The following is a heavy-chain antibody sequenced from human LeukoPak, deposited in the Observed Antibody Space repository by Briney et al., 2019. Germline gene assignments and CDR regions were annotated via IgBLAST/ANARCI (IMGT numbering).Heavy chain of an antibody. CDR3: ARVRSIAAAGTLDY. Sequence: ETLSLTCTVSGGPISNYYWSWIRQPPGKGLEWIGYIYYSGSTSYNPSLKGRVTISVDTSKNQFSLKLSSVTAADTAVYFCARVRSIAAAGTLDYWGQGTLVTVPS. CDR2: IYYSGST. D-gene: IGHD6-13*01. V-gene: IGHV4-59*01. J-gene: IGHJ4*02. CDR1: GGPISNYY.